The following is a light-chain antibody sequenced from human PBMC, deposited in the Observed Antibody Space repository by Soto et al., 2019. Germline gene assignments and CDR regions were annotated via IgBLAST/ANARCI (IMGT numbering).Light chain of an antibody. CDR2: DNS. CDR1: SSNIGAGYD. CDR3: QSYDSSLSGAV. Sequence: QSVLTQPPSVSGAPGQRVTISCTGSSSNIGAGYDVHWYQQRPGTAPKLLIYDNSNRPSGVPDRFSGSKSGTSASLAITGLQAEDEADYYCQSYDSSLSGAVFGGGTQLTVL. V-gene: IGLV1-40*01. J-gene: IGLJ7*01.